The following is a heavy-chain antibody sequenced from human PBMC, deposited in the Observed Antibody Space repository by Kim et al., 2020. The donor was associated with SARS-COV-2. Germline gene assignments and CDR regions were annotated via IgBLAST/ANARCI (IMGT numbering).Heavy chain of an antibody. CDR2: INAGNGNT. J-gene: IGHJ4*02. CDR1: GYTFTSYA. D-gene: IGHD3-22*01. Sequence: ASVKVSCKASGYTFTSYAMHWVRQAPGQRLEWMGWINAGNGNTKYSQKFQGRVTITRDTSASTAYMELSSLRSEDTAVYYCARATTYYYDSSGYYYFDYWGQGTLVTVSS. CDR3: ARATTYYYDSSGYYYFDY. V-gene: IGHV1-3*01.